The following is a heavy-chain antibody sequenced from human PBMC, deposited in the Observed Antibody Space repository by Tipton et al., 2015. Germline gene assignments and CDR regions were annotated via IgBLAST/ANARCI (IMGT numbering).Heavy chain of an antibody. D-gene: IGHD3-10*01. J-gene: IGHJ3*02. CDR3: ARPLSGTYGSSTYWASREPFDM. CDR2: IYPGDSDT. V-gene: IGHV5-51*01. CDR1: GYSFSTYW. Sequence: VQLVQSGAEVKKPGESLKISCKSSGYSFSTYWIAWVRQMPGKGLEWMGTIYPGDSDTRYSPSFQGQVTISADKSITTAYLQWSSLKASDTGMYYCARPLSGTYGSSTYWASREPFDMWGQGTMVTVSS.